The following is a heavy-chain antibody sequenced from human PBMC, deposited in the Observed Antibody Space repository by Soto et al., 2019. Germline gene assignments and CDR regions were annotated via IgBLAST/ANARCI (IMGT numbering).Heavy chain of an antibody. V-gene: IGHV1-3*01. CDR2: INAGNGNT. CDR3: VRLIGSSWLDS. D-gene: IGHD6-13*01. J-gene: IGHJ5*01. CDR1: GYTFTSFD. Sequence: GASVKVSCKASGYTFTSFDMSWLRQAPGQRLEWMGWINAGNGNTKYSQKFQGRVTITRDTSASTAYMELSSLRSEDTAVYYCVRLIGSSWLDSWGQGTLVTVSS.